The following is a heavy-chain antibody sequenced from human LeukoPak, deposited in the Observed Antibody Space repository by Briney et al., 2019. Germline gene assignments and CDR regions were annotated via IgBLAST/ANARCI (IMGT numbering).Heavy chain of an antibody. Sequence: GGSLRLSCAASGFTFSSYSMNWVRQAPGKGLEWVSSISSSSSYIYYADSVKGRFTISRDNAKNSLYLQMNSLRAEDTAVYYCARVKKIVGANRDYYYYMDVWGKGTTVTISS. J-gene: IGHJ6*03. V-gene: IGHV3-21*01. CDR3: ARVKKIVGANRDYYYYMDV. D-gene: IGHD1-26*01. CDR1: GFTFSSYS. CDR2: ISSSSSYI.